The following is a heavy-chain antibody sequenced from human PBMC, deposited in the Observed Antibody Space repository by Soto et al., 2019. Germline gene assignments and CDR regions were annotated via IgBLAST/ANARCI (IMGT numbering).Heavy chain of an antibody. CDR2: ISASGGST. CDR3: AKVRRITMILEVITEFDY. CDR1: GFTFRSYA. D-gene: IGHD3-22*01. Sequence: EVQLLESGGGLVQPGGSLRLSCAASGFTFRSYAMNWVRQAPGKGLEWVSGISASGGSTFYADSVKGRFTISRDNSKNMVYLQVNSLRVEDTAVYYCAKVRRITMILEVITEFDYWGQGTLVTVSS. V-gene: IGHV3-23*01. J-gene: IGHJ4*02.